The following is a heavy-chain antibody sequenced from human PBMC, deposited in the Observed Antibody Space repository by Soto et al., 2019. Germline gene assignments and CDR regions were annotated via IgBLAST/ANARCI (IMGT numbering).Heavy chain of an antibody. CDR1: GYTFTSYG. J-gene: IGHJ4*02. V-gene: IGHV1-18*01. D-gene: IGHD3-10*01. Sequence: ASVKVSCKASGYTFTSYGISWVRQAPGQGLEWMGWISAYNGNTNYAQKLQGRVTMTTDTSTSTAYMELRSLRSDDTAVYYCARESYGSGSPDFDYWGQGTLVTVSS. CDR2: ISAYNGNT. CDR3: ARESYGSGSPDFDY.